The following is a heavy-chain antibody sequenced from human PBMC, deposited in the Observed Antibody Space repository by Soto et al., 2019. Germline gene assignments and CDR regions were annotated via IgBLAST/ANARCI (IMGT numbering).Heavy chain of an antibody. D-gene: IGHD5-18*01. CDR2: ISYDGSNK. CDR1: GFTFSSYG. Sequence: GSLSLSCAASGFTFSSYGMHRVRQAPGQGLGWVAFISYDGSNKYYADSVKGRFTISRDNSKTTLYLQMNSLGAEDTAVYYCAKGPPGDTGPGVWGQGTTVTVSS. CDR3: AKGPPGDTGPGV. V-gene: IGHV3-30*18. J-gene: IGHJ6*02.